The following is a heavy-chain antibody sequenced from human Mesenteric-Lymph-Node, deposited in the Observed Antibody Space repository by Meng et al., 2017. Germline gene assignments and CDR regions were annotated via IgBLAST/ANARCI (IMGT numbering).Heavy chain of an antibody. Sequence: QVQLSQSGLGLRKPTQTRTRTGASSGDSVASNSAGWNRMRQAPSRGLVWLRRTYYRTKWYNGYAVPVKSRITINTDTSKNQFYLQLNSVTPEDTAMYYCARGGSSGWFDYWGQGTLVTVSS. J-gene: IGHJ4*02. D-gene: IGHD6-19*01. V-gene: IGHV6-1*01. CDR2: TYYRTKWYN. CDR3: ARGGSSGWFDY. CDR1: GDSVASNSAG.